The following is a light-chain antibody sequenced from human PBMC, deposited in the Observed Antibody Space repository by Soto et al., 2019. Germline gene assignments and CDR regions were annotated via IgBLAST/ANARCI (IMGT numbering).Light chain of an antibody. J-gene: IGLJ3*02. CDR1: SSDVGEYDY. CDR3: SSFAGSNIWV. Sequence: QSVLTQPPSASGSPGQSVTISCTGSSSDVGEYDYVSWYQHHPGKAPKLMIHEVTKRPSGVPDRFSGSKSGNTASLTVSGLQAEDEADYYCSSFAGSNIWVFGGGTKLTVL. CDR2: EVT. V-gene: IGLV2-8*01.